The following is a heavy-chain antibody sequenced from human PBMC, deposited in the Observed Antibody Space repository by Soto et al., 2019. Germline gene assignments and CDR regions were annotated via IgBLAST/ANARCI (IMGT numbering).Heavy chain of an antibody. CDR1: GGSISSYY. V-gene: IGHV4-59*01. CDR3: ARDYYDTSGYIHYYYGMDV. CDR2: IYYSGST. D-gene: IGHD3-22*01. J-gene: IGHJ6*02. Sequence: PXGTLSLSCTVSGGSISSYYWSGIRQPPGKGLEWIGYIYYSGSTNYNPSLKSRVTISVDTSKNQFSLKLSSVTAADTAVYYCARDYYDTSGYIHYYYGMDVWGQGTTVTVSS.